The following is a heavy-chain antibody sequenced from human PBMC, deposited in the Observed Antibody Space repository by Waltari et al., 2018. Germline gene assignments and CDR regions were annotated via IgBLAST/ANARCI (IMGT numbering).Heavy chain of an antibody. CDR2: IHGSGAGV. CDR3: ATDRIGRDSSGISYSCFDL. J-gene: IGHJ2*01. V-gene: IGHV3-20*01. D-gene: IGHD3-22*01. Sequence: EVQLVESGGSAVRPGGTLRLLCAARGLTCDDYGMGWVRQGPGKGRGWLVCIHGSGAGVCHARAGTWLFTISSGHAKYSLYRQLSSLGAGDAAFYDCATDRIGRDSSGISYSCFDLWGRGTLVTVSS. CDR1: GLTCDDYG.